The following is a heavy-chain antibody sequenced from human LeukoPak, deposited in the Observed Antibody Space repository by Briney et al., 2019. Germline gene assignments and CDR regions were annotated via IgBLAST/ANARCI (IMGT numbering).Heavy chain of an antibody. D-gene: IGHD5-18*01. V-gene: IGHV1-69*13. CDR2: IIPIFGTA. J-gene: IGHJ6*02. CDR1: GGTFSSYA. Sequence: ASVKVSCKASGGTFSSYAISWVRQAPGQGLEWMGGIIPIFGTANYAQKFQGRVTITADESTSTAYMELSSLRSEDTAVYYCVRAGVGGYSYGVYGMDVWGQGTTVTVSS. CDR3: VRAGVGGYSYGVYGMDV.